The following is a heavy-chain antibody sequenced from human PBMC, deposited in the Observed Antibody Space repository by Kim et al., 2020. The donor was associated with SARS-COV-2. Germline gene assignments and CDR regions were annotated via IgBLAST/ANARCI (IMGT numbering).Heavy chain of an antibody. J-gene: IGHJ4*02. V-gene: IGHV3-23*01. CDR1: GFTFSNYD. D-gene: IGHD6-19*01. Sequence: GGSLRLSCVGYGFTFSNYDMGWVRQAPGEGLEWVSSISGPGDSTTYADSMRGRFTISRDNSKNTLYVQMNSLRADDTAIYYCATRPWNGGGCYFQSWGQGTLVTVS. CDR3: ATRPWNGGGCYFQS. CDR2: ISGPGDST.